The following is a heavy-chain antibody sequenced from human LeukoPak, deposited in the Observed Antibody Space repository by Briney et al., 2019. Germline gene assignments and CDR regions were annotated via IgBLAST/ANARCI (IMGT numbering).Heavy chain of an antibody. V-gene: IGHV3-9*01. CDR1: GFTFDDYA. D-gene: IGHD6-19*01. Sequence: PGGSLRLSCAASGFTFDDYAMHWVRQAPGKGLEWVSGISWNSGSIGYADSVKGRFTISRDNAKNSLYLQMNSLRAEDTALYYCAKVRESSGWYDFDYWGQGTLVTVSS. CDR2: ISWNSGSI. J-gene: IGHJ4*02. CDR3: AKVRESSGWYDFDY.